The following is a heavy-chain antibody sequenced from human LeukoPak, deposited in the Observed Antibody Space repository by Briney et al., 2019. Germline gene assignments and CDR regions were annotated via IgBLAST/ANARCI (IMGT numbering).Heavy chain of an antibody. D-gene: IGHD6-19*01. CDR1: GYTFTSYD. Sequence: ASVKVSCKASGYTFTSYDINWVRQATGQGLEWMGWMNPNSGNTGYAQKFQGRVTMTRNTSISTAYMELSSLRSEDTAVYYCAKAGSTGWFGGLDFDYWGQGTLVTVSS. CDR3: AKAGSTGWFGGLDFDY. J-gene: IGHJ4*02. V-gene: IGHV1-8*01. CDR2: MNPNSGNT.